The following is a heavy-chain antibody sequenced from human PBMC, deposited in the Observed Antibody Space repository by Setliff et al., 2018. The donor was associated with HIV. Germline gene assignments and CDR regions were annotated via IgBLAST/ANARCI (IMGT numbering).Heavy chain of an antibody. CDR2: ISGSGGST. D-gene: IGHD1-20*01. CDR1: GFTFSSYA. CDR3: AKSFNSGPTNWNIDV. J-gene: IGHJ6*03. Sequence: GGSLRLSCAASGFTFSSYAMSWVRQAPGKGLEWVSAISGSGGSTYYADSVRGRFTIPRDNSKNTLYLQMNSLRSEDTAVYFCAKSFNSGPTNWNIDVWGTGTTVTVSS. V-gene: IGHV3-23*01.